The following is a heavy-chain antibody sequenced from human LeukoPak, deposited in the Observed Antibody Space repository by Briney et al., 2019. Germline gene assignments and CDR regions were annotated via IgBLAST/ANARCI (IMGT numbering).Heavy chain of an antibody. V-gene: IGHV3-64D*06. Sequence: PGGSLRLSCSASGFTFSSYAVHWVREAPGKGLEFVSAISSNGGTTYYADSVKGRFTISRDNSKNTLYLQMSSLRAEDTAVYYCVKRSAYYFDYWCQGTLVTVSS. CDR3: VKRSAYYFDY. J-gene: IGHJ4*02. CDR2: ISSNGGTT. CDR1: GFTFSSYA.